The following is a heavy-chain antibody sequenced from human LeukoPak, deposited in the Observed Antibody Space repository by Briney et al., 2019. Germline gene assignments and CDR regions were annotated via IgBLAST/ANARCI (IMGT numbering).Heavy chain of an antibody. CDR1: GFTFSSYG. Sequence: PGGSLRLSCAASGFTFSSYGMHWVRQAPGKGLEWVAFIRYDGSNKYYADSVKGRFTISRDNSKNTLYLQMDSLRAEDTAVYYCARDLTPYDSSGYPHYWGQGTLVTVSS. D-gene: IGHD3-22*01. V-gene: IGHV3-30*02. CDR2: IRYDGSNK. J-gene: IGHJ4*02. CDR3: ARDLTPYDSSGYPHY.